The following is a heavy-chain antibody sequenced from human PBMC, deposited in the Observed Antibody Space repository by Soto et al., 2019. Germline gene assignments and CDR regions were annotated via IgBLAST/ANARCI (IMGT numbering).Heavy chain of an antibody. J-gene: IGHJ6*02. Sequence: KQSQTLSLTCTVSGGSISSSSYYWGWIRQPPGKGLEWIGSIYYSGSTYYNPSLKSRVTISVDTSKNQFSLKLSSVTAADTAVYYCARHTWIRSPGSGSYYNPYLYYYYGMDVWGQGTTVTVSS. V-gene: IGHV4-39*01. CDR3: ARHTWIRSPGSGSYYNPYLYYYYGMDV. CDR2: IYYSGST. CDR1: GGSISSSSYY. D-gene: IGHD3-10*01.